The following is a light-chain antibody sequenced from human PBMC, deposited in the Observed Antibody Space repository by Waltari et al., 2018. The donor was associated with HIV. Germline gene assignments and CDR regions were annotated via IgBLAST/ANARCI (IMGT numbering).Light chain of an antibody. CDR1: SLRSYY. Sequence: SSELTQDPAVSVALGQTVRITCQGDSLRSYYASWFQQKPGQAPILVSYGKNNRPSGIPDRFSGSRSGNTASLTITGAQAEDEADYYCNSRDSSDNHLVFGGGTKLTVL. V-gene: IGLV3-19*01. CDR2: GKN. CDR3: NSRDSSDNHLV. J-gene: IGLJ3*02.